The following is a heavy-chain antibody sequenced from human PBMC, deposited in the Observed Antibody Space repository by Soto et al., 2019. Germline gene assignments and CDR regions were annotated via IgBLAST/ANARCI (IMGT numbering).Heavy chain of an antibody. CDR1: GGTFSSYT. CDR2: IIPILGIA. Sequence: QVQLVQSGAEVKKPGSSVKVSCKASGGTFSSYTISWVRQAPGQGLEWMGRIIPILGIANYAQKFQGRVTITADKSXSXXYMELSSLRSEDTAVYYCARGSEARPENYYYGMDVWGQGTTVTVSS. J-gene: IGHJ6*02. D-gene: IGHD6-6*01. V-gene: IGHV1-69*02. CDR3: ARGSEARPENYYYGMDV.